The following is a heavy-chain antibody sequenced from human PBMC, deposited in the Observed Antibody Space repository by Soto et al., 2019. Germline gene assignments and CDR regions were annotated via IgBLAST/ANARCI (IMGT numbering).Heavy chain of an antibody. V-gene: IGHV4-31*03. CDR1: GGSISSGGYY. J-gene: IGHJ6*02. Sequence: PSETLSLTCTVSGGSISSGGYYWSWIRQHPGKGLEWIGYIYYSGSTYYNPSLKSRVTISVDTSKNQFSLKLSSVTAADTALYYCARISENTIFGVAHYGMDVWGQGTTVTVSS. CDR2: IYYSGST. CDR3: ARISENTIFGVAHYGMDV. D-gene: IGHD3-3*01.